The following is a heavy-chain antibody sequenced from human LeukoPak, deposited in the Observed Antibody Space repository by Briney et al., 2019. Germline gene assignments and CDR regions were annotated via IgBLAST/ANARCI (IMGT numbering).Heavy chain of an antibody. CDR2: INHSGST. D-gene: IGHD6-19*01. J-gene: IGHJ4*02. CDR3: ATPRGGWYAY. V-gene: IGHV4-34*01. CDR1: GGSFSGYY. Sequence: SETLSLTCAVYGGSFSGYYWSWIRQPPGKGLEWIGEINHSGSTNYNPSLKSRVTISVDTSKNQFSLKLSSVTAADTAVYYCATPRGGWYAYWGQGTLVTVSS.